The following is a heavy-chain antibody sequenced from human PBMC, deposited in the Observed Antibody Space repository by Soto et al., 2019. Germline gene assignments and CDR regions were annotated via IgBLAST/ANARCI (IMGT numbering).Heavy chain of an antibody. J-gene: IGHJ6*02. Sequence: QLQLQESGPGLLRPSQTLSLTCSLSGGSVSSHDYDWTWVRQRPGKGLEWIGFVHDRETADYNPSLKSRVSISVDTFKYKFSLRLSSVTAADSGVYYCARRKSLDVWGQGITVIVSS. V-gene: IGHV4-30-4*08. CDR2: VHDRETA. D-gene: IGHD3-10*01. CDR3: ARRKSLDV. CDR1: GGSVSSHDYD.